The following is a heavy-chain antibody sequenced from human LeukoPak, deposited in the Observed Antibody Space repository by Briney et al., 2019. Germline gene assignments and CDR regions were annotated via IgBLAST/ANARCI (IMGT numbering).Heavy chain of an antibody. D-gene: IGHD2-15*01. J-gene: IGHJ4*02. CDR2: ISYDGSNK. Sequence: GRSLRLSCAASGFTFSSYAMHWVRQAPGKGLEWVPIISYDGSNKYYADSVKGRFTISRDNSKNTLYLQMNSLRVEDTAVYHCAKVRYCSGGNCYPDDNWGQGTLVTVSS. V-gene: IGHV3-30*04. CDR3: AKVRYCSGGNCYPDDN. CDR1: GFTFSSYA.